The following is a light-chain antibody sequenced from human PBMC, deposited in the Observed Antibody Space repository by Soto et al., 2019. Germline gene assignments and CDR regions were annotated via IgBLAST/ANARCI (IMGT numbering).Light chain of an antibody. CDR2: GAS. CDR1: QSVSSSY. J-gene: IGKJ3*01. CDR3: QQYGSQFT. V-gene: IGKV3-20*01. Sequence: EIVLTQSPGTLSLSPGERATLSCRASQSVSSSYLAWYQQKPGQTPRLIIYGASSRATVIPDRFSGSGSGSDFTLTISRLEPEDFAVYYCQQYGSQFTVGPGTKVDIK.